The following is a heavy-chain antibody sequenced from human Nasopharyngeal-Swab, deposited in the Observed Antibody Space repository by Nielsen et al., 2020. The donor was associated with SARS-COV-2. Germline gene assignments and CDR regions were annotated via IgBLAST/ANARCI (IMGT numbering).Heavy chain of an antibody. CDR2: ISSSGSTI. CDR1: GFTFSDYY. V-gene: IGHV3-11*04. Sequence: GESLKISCAASGFTFSDYYMSWIRQAPGKGLEWVSYISSSGSTIYYADSVKGRFTISRDNAKNSLYLQMNSLRAEETDVYYCARAILRRIVLMVYEDYYGMDVWGQGTTVTVSS. CDR3: ARAILRRIVLMVYEDYYGMDV. D-gene: IGHD2-8*01. J-gene: IGHJ6*02.